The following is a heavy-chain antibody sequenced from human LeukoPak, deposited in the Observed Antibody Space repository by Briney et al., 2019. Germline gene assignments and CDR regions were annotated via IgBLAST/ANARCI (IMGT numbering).Heavy chain of an antibody. V-gene: IGHV3-7*01. CDR1: EFTLSSYW. D-gene: IGHD2-8*01. CDR3: ARVNPLMAPGAFDI. J-gene: IGHJ3*02. Sequence: GGSLRLSCAASEFTLSSYWMAWVRQAPGKGLAWVANIKQDGSEKYYVDSVKGRFTISRDNARNSLYLQMNSLRAEDTAIFYCARVNPLMAPGAFDIWGQGTTVAVSS. CDR2: IKQDGSEK.